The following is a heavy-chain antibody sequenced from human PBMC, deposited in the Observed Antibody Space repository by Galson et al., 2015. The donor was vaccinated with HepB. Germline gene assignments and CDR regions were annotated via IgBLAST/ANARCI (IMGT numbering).Heavy chain of an antibody. V-gene: IGHV3-23*01. CDR3: ARDGRAIPAAMLRDVYFSYFYMDV. CDR2: IRGGREIT. J-gene: IGHJ6*03. Sequence: SLRLSCAASGFPFTTYAINWVRQAPGKGLEWVSTIRGGREITYYADSVKGRFTISRDPSKNTLFLQMNSVRAEDTATYYCARDGRAIPAAMLRDVYFSYFYMDVWGKGTTVTVSS. CDR1: GFPFTTYA. D-gene: IGHD2-2*01.